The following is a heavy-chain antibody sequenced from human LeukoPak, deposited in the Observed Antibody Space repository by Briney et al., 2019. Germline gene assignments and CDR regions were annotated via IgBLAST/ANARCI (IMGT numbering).Heavy chain of an antibody. CDR3: ARCALGVWADNYYMDV. CDR1: ESLKGDA. Sequence: GGSLRLSCSASESLKGDAMSWVRQAPGMGLEWVASISSSGSYMYYADSVKGRFIISRDNAKKSLSLEMNSLTSQDTAIYYCARCALGVWADNYYMDVWGTGTTVIVSS. CDR2: ISSSGSYM. D-gene: IGHD3-16*01. V-gene: IGHV3-21*01. J-gene: IGHJ6*03.